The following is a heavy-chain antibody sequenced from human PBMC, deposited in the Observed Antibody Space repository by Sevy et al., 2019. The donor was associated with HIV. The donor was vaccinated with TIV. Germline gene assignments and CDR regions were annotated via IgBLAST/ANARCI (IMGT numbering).Heavy chain of an antibody. J-gene: IGHJ4*02. D-gene: IGHD2-8*01. Sequence: GGCLRLSCAASGFSFSTYGLHWVRQAPGKGLEWVALISFDGSNKYYADSVKGRFAISRDNSNNTLYLEMNSLRREDTPVYYCASVRGYRTLILGRFDHWGQGTMVTVSS. V-gene: IGHV3-30*03. CDR1: GFSFSTYG. CDR3: ASVRGYRTLILGRFDH. CDR2: ISFDGSNK.